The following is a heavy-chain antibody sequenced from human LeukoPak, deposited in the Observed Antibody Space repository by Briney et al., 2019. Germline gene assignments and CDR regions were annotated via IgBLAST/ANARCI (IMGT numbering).Heavy chain of an antibody. CDR1: GYTLTELS. D-gene: IGHD3-10*01. CDR2: FDPEDGET. Sequence: ASVKVSCKVSGYTLTELSMHWVRQAPGKGLEWRGGFDPEDGETIYAQKFQGRVTMTEDTSTDTAYMELSSLRSEDTAVYYCATPTYGSGSYLDYWGQGTLVTVSS. CDR3: ATPTYGSGSYLDY. V-gene: IGHV1-24*01. J-gene: IGHJ4*02.